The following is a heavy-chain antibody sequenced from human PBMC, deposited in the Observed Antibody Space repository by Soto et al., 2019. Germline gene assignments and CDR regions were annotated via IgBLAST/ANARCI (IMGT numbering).Heavy chain of an antibody. V-gene: IGHV4-30-4*01. Sequence: SETLSLTCTVSGGSISSGDYYWSWIRQPPGKGLEWIGYIYYSGSTYYNPSLKSRVTISVDTSKNQFSLKLSSVTAADTAVYYCARGVDYYDSSGPKSYYYYGMDVWGQGTTVTVSS. CDR3: ARGVDYYDSSGPKSYYYYGMDV. J-gene: IGHJ6*02. D-gene: IGHD3-22*01. CDR2: IYYSGST. CDR1: GGSISSGDYY.